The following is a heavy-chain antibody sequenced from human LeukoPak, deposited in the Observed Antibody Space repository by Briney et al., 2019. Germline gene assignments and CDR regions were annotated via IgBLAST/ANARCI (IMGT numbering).Heavy chain of an antibody. D-gene: IGHD6-13*01. J-gene: IGHJ4*02. V-gene: IGHV4-39*01. Sequence: PSETLPLTCIVSGGSISSSSYYWDWIRQAPGEGLEWIGNFYDSGNTRYNPSLKSRVTISGDTSKNQFSLKLTSVTAADTAVYYCARVDSSSWYELYYFDYWGQGTLVTVSS. CDR2: FYDSGNT. CDR3: ARVDSSSWYELYYFDY. CDR1: GGSISSSSYY.